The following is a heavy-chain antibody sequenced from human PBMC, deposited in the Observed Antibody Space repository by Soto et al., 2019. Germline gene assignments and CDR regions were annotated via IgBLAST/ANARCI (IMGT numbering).Heavy chain of an antibody. V-gene: IGHV1-8*01. CDR1: GYTFTSYD. Sequence: QVQLVQSGAEVKKPGASVKVSCKASGYTFTSYDINWVRQATGQGLEWMGWMNPNSGNTGYAQKFQGRVTMTRNTSISTAYMELSRLRSEYTAVYYCARERTGTTSMDVWGQGTTVTVSS. J-gene: IGHJ6*02. D-gene: IGHD1-1*01. CDR2: MNPNSGNT. CDR3: ARERTGTTSMDV.